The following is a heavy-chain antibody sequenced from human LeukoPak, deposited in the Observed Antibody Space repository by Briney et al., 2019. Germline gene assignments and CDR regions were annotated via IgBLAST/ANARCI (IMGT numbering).Heavy chain of an antibody. D-gene: IGHD2-21*01. V-gene: IGHV1-69*13. CDR2: IIPIFGTA. CDR1: GGTFSSYA. Sequence: ASVKVSCKASGGTFSSYAISWVRQAPGQGLEWMGGIIPIFGTANYAQKFQGRVTITADESTSTAYMELSSLRPEDTAVYYCARDPIACGGDCYPEWGQGTLVTVSS. CDR3: ARDPIACGGDCYPE. J-gene: IGHJ4*02.